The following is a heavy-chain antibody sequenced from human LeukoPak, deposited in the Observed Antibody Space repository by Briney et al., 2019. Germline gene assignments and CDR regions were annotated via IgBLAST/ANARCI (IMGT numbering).Heavy chain of an antibody. V-gene: IGHV3-23*01. CDR2: ISGSGVST. Sequence: GGSLRLSCAASGFTFSSYAMSWVRQAPGKGLEWVSGISGSGVSTYYADSVKGRFTISRDNSKNTLYLQMNSLRAEDTAVYFMYNTACTGCWGQGTLVTVSS. J-gene: IGHJ4*02. CDR1: GFTFSSYA. D-gene: IGHD5-18*01. CDR3: YNTACTGC.